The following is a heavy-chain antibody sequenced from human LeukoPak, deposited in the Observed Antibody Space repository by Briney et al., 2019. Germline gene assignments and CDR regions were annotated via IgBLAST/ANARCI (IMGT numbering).Heavy chain of an antibody. CDR3: AREDDGGDWVDY. Sequence: PGGSLRLSCAASGFTFSSYSMNWVRQAPGKGLEWVSSISSSSSYIHYADSVKGRFTISRDSAKNSLYLQMNSLRAEDTAVYYCAREDDGGDWVDYWGQGTLVTVSS. CDR2: ISSSSSYI. J-gene: IGHJ4*02. V-gene: IGHV3-21*01. D-gene: IGHD3-16*01. CDR1: GFTFSSYS.